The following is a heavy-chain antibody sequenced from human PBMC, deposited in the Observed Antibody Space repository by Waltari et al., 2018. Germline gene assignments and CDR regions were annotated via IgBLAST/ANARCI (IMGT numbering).Heavy chain of an antibody. Sequence: EVQLLESGGRLVQPGGSLRLSCAASGFTFSSYVLIWVRQAPGKGLEWVSAIGSRGDTYYAGAVKGRFTISRDNSKNTRYLQMNSLRAEDTALYYCARGSKDSGRDVWGQGTTVTVSS. J-gene: IGHJ6*02. CDR3: ARGSKDSGRDV. V-gene: IGHV3-23*01. CDR1: GFTFSSYV. D-gene: IGHD1-26*01. CDR2: IGSRGDT.